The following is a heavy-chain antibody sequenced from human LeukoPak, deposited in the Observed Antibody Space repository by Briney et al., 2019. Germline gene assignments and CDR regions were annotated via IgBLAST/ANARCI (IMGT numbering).Heavy chain of an antibody. CDR2: IIPIFGTA. V-gene: IGHV1-69*05. J-gene: IGHJ3*02. CDR1: GGTLSSYA. CDR3: AREGYTSGWYTTRPDAFDI. D-gene: IGHD6-19*01. Sequence: ASVKVSCKASGGTLSSYAISWVRQAPGQGLGWMGGIIPIFGTANYAQKFQGRVTITTDESTSTAYMELSSLRSEETAVYHCAREGYTSGWYTTRPDAFDIWGQGRMVTVSS.